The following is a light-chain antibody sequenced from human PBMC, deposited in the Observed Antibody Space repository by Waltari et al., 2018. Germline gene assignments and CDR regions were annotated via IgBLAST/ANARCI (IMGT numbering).Light chain of an antibody. V-gene: IGKV3-15*01. CDR3: QQYNVWPPLT. J-gene: IGKJ4*01. CDR2: GVS. CDR1: QSIHDN. Sequence: EIVMTQSPATLSVSQGERATLYCRASQSIHDNLAWYQQKPGQAPRLLIYGVSTRATGIPARFRGSGSGAEFTLTITSLQSEDCAVYYCQQYNVWPPLTFGGGTKVEIK.